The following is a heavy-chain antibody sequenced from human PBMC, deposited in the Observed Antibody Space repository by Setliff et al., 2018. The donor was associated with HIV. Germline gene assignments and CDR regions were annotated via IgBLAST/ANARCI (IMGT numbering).Heavy chain of an antibody. CDR2: IYYSGST. CDR1: GGSMSSYY. Sequence: KPSETLSLTCTVSGGSMSSYYWSWIRQPPGKGLEWVGYIYYSGSTNYNPSLKSRVSISVDTSKNQSSLKLSSVTAADTAMYYCGRVGFGELFGAFDIWGQGIMVTVSS. J-gene: IGHJ3*02. V-gene: IGHV4-59*01. CDR3: GRVGFGELFGAFDI. D-gene: IGHD3-10*01.